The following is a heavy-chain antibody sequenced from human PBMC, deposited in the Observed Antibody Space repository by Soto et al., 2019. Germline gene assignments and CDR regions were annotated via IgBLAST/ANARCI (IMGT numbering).Heavy chain of an antibody. CDR1: GGSLSDFF. CDR2: IYYSGHT. Sequence: SETLSLTCTVSGGSLSDFFWSWIRQPPGKGLEWIGYIYYSGHTNYNPSLKSRVTISVDTSKNQFSLNLSSVAAADTAVYYCARVTRGSSYGYFDSWGQGTLVTVSS. D-gene: IGHD5-18*01. V-gene: IGHV4-59*01. J-gene: IGHJ4*02. CDR3: ARVTRGSSYGYFDS.